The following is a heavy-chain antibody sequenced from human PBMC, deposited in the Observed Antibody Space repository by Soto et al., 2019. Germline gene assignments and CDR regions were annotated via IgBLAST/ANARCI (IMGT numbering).Heavy chain of an antibody. J-gene: IGHJ5*02. V-gene: IGHV4-30-4*08. Sequence: QVQLQESGPGLVKPSQTLSLTCTVSGASISSGGNYWGWIRQHPGKGLEWIGYIYYSGSTYYNPSLKSRVTISVDTSKTQFSLKVNSVTAADTAVYYCTRGYSFDPWGQGTLVTVSS. CDR2: IYYSGST. CDR1: GASISSGGNY. CDR3: TRGYSFDP. D-gene: IGHD2-21*01.